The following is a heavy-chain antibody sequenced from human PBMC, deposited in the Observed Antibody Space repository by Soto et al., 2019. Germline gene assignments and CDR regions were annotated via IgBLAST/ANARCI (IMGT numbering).Heavy chain of an antibody. V-gene: IGHV4-59*01. CDR1: GGSISSYY. CDR3: ARGNGERGWYTVVDY. D-gene: IGHD6-19*01. J-gene: IGHJ4*02. CDR2: IYYSGST. Sequence: SETLSLTCTVSGGSISSYYWSWIRQPPGKGLEWIGYIYYSGSTNYNPSLKSRVTISVDTSKNQFSLKLSSVTAADTAVYYCARGNGERGWYTVVDYWGQGTLVTVSS.